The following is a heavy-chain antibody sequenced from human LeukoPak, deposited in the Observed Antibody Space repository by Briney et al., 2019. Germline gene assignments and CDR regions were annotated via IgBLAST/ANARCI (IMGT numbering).Heavy chain of an antibody. V-gene: IGHV1-69*06. CDR2: IIPIFGTA. CDR1: GYTFTSYG. Sequence: SVKVSCKASGYTFTSYGISWVRQAPGQGLEWMGGIIPIFGTANYAQKFQGRVTITADKSTSTAYMELSSLRSEDTAVYYCARTYCSGGSCYGYNWFDPWGQGTLVTVSS. J-gene: IGHJ5*02. CDR3: ARTYCSGGSCYGYNWFDP. D-gene: IGHD2-15*01.